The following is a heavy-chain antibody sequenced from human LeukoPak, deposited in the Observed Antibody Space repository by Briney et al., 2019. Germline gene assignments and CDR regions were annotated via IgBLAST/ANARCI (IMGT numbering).Heavy chain of an antibody. Sequence: GGSLRLSCAASGFTFSSYWMSWVRQAPGKGLEWVSYISSSSTNTIYYADSVKGRFTISRDNAKNSLSLQMNSLRAEDTAVYYCARGNEGFGELSMDYWGRGTLVTVSS. CDR3: ARGNEGFGELSMDY. CDR2: ISSSSTNTI. D-gene: IGHD3-10*01. J-gene: IGHJ4*02. CDR1: GFTFSSYW. V-gene: IGHV3-48*01.